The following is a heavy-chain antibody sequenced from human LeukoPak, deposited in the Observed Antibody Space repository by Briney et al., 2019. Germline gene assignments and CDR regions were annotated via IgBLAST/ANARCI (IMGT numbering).Heavy chain of an antibody. CDR3: PRHEAISGYIYGYWFDP. J-gene: IGHJ5*02. CDR1: GGSITTYY. Sequence: PSETLSLTCTVSGGSITTYYWSWIRQPPGKGLEWIGYISYSGSTNYNPSLKSRVTISVDTSKNQFSLKLSSVTAADAAVYYCPRHEAISGYIYGYWFDPWGQGNLVTVSS. D-gene: IGHD5-18*01. CDR2: ISYSGST. V-gene: IGHV4-59*08.